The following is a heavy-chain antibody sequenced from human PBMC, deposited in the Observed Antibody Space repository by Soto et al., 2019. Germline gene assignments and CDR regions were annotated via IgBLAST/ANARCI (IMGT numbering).Heavy chain of an antibody. J-gene: IGHJ4*02. V-gene: IGHV3-7*01. CDR1: GFTFSNSW. CDR2: IKEDGSQK. Sequence: GGSLRLSCVVSGFTFSNSWMTWVRQAPGKGLEWVANIKEDGSQKYYVDSVKGRFTISRDNAKNSLHLQMDSLRVDDTAMYYCARTGRVAVAGESDFWGQGTQVTVSS. CDR3: ARTGRVAVAGESDF. D-gene: IGHD6-19*01.